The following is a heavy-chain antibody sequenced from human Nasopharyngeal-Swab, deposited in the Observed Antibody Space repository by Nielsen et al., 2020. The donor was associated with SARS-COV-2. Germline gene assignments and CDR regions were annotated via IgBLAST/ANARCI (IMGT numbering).Heavy chain of an antibody. J-gene: IGHJ5*02. V-gene: IGHV4-30-4*01. CDR3: ARGFRRYQLLPGWFDP. D-gene: IGHD2-2*01. CDR2: IYYSGST. Sequence: WIRQPPGKGLEWIGYIYYSGSTYYNPSLKSRVTISVDTSKNRFSLKLSSVTAADTAVYYCARGFRRYQLLPGWFDPWGQGTLVTVPS.